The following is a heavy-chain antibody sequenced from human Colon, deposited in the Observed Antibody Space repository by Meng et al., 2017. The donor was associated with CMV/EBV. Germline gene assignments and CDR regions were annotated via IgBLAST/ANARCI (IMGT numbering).Heavy chain of an antibody. D-gene: IGHD6-13*01. V-gene: IGHV3-21*04. Sequence: GGSLRLSCAASGFTVSSNYMSWVRQAPGKGLEWVSSISGGGGSIWYADSMKGRFTVSRNNAKNSQYLQLNSLRAEDTAVYYCARGSNTYYGMDVWGQGTTVTVSS. J-gene: IGHJ6*02. CDR3: ARGSNTYYGMDV. CDR2: ISGGGGSI. CDR1: GFTVSSNY.